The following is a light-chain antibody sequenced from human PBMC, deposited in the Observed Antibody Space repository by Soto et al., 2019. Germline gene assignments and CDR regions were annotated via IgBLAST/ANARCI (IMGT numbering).Light chain of an antibody. V-gene: IGKV3-15*01. CDR2: GAS. Sequence: IVMTQSPPTLSVSPGERATLSCRASQSVSSDLAWYQQKPGQAPRLLIYGASTRATRIPARFSGSGSGTEFTVNISSMQSEVFSHYSYQQYNNWGSHIAFGTGSQMDVK. CDR1: QSVSSD. J-gene: IGKJ3*01. CDR3: QQYNNWGSHIA.